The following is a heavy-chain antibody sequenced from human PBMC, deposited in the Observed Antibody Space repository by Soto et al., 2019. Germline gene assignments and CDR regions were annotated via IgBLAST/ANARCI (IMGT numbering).Heavy chain of an antibody. CDR2: ISSSSSYI. Sequence: EVQLVESGGGLVKPGGSLRLSCAASGFTFSSYSMNWVRQAPGKGLEWVSSISSSSSYIYYADSVEGRFTISRDNAKNSLYLQMNSLRAEDTAVYYCARDRNRGGGYELKFDYWGQGTLVTVSS. CDR3: ARDRNRGGGYELKFDY. V-gene: IGHV3-21*01. CDR1: GFTFSSYS. D-gene: IGHD5-12*01. J-gene: IGHJ4*02.